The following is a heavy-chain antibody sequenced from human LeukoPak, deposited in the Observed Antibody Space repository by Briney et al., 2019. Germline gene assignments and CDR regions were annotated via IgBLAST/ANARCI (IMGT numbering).Heavy chain of an antibody. J-gene: IGHJ4*02. CDR2: ISYDGSNK. CDR3: AKGPLWEDYGDPASDY. CDR1: GFTFSSYG. Sequence: QPGRSLRLSCAASGFTFSSYGMHWVRQAPGKGLEWVAVISYDGSNKYYADSVKGRFTISRDNSKNTLYLQMNSLRAEDTAVYYCAKGPLWEDYGDPASDYWGQGTLVTVSS. D-gene: IGHD4-17*01. V-gene: IGHV3-30*18.